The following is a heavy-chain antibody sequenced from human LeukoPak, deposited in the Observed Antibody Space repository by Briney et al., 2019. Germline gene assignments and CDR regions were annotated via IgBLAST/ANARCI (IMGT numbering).Heavy chain of an antibody. Sequence: KPSETLSLTCTVSGGSISSSSYYWGWIRQPPGKGLEWIGSIYYSGSTYYNPSLKSRVTISVDTSKNQFSLKLSSVTAADTAVYYCARHEYSGGYYGLSWFDPWGQGTLVTVSS. CDR2: IYYSGST. CDR3: ARHEYSGGYYGLSWFDP. J-gene: IGHJ5*02. D-gene: IGHD1-26*01. CDR1: GGSISSSSYY. V-gene: IGHV4-39*01.